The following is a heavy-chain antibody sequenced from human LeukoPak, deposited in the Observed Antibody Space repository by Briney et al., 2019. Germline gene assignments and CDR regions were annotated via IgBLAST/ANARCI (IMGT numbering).Heavy chain of an antibody. Sequence: PSETLSLTCTVSGGSISSSSYYWDWIRQPPGKGLEWIGSISYSGSTYYSPSLKSRVTISVDTSKNQFSLKLSSVTAADTAVYYCASGIRGATYGSIDIWGQGTMVTVSS. CDR1: GGSISSSSYY. CDR3: ASGIRGATYGSIDI. J-gene: IGHJ3*02. CDR2: ISYSGST. D-gene: IGHD1-26*01. V-gene: IGHV4-39*07.